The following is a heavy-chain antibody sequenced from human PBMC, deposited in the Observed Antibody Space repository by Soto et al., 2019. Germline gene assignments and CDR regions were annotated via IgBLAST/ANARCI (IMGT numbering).Heavy chain of an antibody. Sequence: PSETLSLTCPVSGCSISKSTYYWGWIRRSPGKGLEWIGNIYYSGSTYYNSSLKSRVTISVDTSKNQFSLNLSSVTAADTAVYYCARRYGSAFDIWGQGTMVTVSS. J-gene: IGHJ3*02. CDR3: ARRYGSAFDI. D-gene: IGHD3-10*01. CDR1: GCSISKSTYY. CDR2: IYYSGST. V-gene: IGHV4-39*07.